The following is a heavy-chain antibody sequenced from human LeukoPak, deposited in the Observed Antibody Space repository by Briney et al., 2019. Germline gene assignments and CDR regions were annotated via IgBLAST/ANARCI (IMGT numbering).Heavy chain of an antibody. Sequence: GGSLRLSCAASGFTFSSYDMHWVRQAPGRGLEWVSAIGIAGDTYYPDSVKGRFTISRENAKNSMYLQMNSLKDGDTAVYYCIRGGIQVSGIDAFDIWGQGTMATVSS. V-gene: IGHV3-13*01. J-gene: IGHJ3*02. CDR2: IGIAGDT. D-gene: IGHD5/OR15-5a*01. CDR1: GFTFSSYD. CDR3: IRGGIQVSGIDAFDI.